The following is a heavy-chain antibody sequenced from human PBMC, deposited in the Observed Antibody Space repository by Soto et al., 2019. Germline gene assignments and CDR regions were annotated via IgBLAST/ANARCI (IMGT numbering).Heavy chain of an antibody. CDR1: GYTFTNFG. D-gene: IGHD3-16*01. CDR2: ISAYNGNT. J-gene: IGHJ4*02. V-gene: IGHV1-18*01. Sequence: QVQLVQSGAEVKKPGASVKVSCKASGYTFTNFGISWVRQAPGQGLEWMGWISAYNGNTNHAQNFQGRVTMTTDASTGTAYMELRSLRSEDTAVYYCARGGTPIDYWCQGTLVTVSS. CDR3: ARGGTPIDY.